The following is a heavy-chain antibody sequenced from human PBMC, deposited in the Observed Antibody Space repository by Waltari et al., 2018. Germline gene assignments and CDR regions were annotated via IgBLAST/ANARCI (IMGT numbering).Heavy chain of an antibody. D-gene: IGHD5-12*01. CDR2: INTNTGNP. J-gene: IGHJ6*02. V-gene: IGHV7-4-1*02. CDR3: ARGHLKVATSNYYYYGMDV. CDR1: GYTFTSYA. Sequence: QVQLVQSGSELEKPGASVKVSCKASGYTFTSYAMNWVRQAPGQGLEWMGWINTNTGNPTYAQGFTGRFVFSLDTSVSTAYLQISSLKAEDTAVYYCARGHLKVATSNYYYYGMDVWGQGTTVTVSS.